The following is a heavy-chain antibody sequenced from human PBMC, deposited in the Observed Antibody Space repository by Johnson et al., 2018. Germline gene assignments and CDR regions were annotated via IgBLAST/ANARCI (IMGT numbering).Heavy chain of an antibody. D-gene: IGHD2-8*01. Sequence: EVQLVESGGGLVQPGGSLRLSCAASGFTFSSYWMSWVRQAPGKGLEWVANIKPDGREKYYVDSVKGRFTLSRDNAKNSLYLQMNSLGAEDTAVYYCARIYCTNGVCYTPLDAFDIWGQGTMVTVSS. CDR3: ARIYCTNGVCYTPLDAFDI. J-gene: IGHJ3*02. CDR1: GFTFSSYW. CDR2: IKPDGREK. V-gene: IGHV3-7*01.